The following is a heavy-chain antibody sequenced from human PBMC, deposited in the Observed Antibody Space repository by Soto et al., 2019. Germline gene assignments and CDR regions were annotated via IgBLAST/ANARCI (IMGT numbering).Heavy chain of an antibody. CDR2: IYYSGST. Sequence: QVQLQESGPGLVKPSQTLSLTCTVSGGSISSGGYYWSWIRQHPGKGLEWIGYIYYSGSTYYNPYLKSRVTISVDKSTNQFSLKLSSVTAADTAVYYCARERLRSIDYWGQGTLVTVSS. V-gene: IGHV4-31*03. CDR1: GGSISSGGYY. CDR3: ARERLRSIDY. J-gene: IGHJ4*02. D-gene: IGHD4-17*01.